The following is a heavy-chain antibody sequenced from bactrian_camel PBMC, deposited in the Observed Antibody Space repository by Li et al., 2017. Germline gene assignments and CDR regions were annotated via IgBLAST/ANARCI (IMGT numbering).Heavy chain of an antibody. CDR1: GSTTSSAC. Sequence: DVQLVESGGGTVQAGGSLRLSCVASGSTTSSACLAWFRQAPGKEREGIAAIYEYNGIPLYADSVKGRFTISQDAAKKTVYLQMNSLKPEDTAMYYCAADEFRCFYSAWLRVARPGHWGQGTQVTVS. D-gene: IGHD1*01. CDR2: IYEYNGIP. J-gene: IGHJ4*01. V-gene: IGHV3S44*01. CDR3: AADEFRCFYSAWLRVARPGH.